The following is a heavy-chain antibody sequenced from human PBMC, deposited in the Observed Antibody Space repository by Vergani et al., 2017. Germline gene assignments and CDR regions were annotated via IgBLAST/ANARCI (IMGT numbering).Heavy chain of an antibody. J-gene: IGHJ5*02. CDR2: INPSGGST. Sequence: QVQLVQSGAEVKKPGASVKVSCKASGYTFTSYYMHWVRQAPGQGLEWMGIINPSGGSTSYAQKFQGRVTMTRDTSTSTVYIELSSLRSEDTAVYYCARGPLADIVVVPAATGAHWFDPWGQGTLVTVSS. CDR3: ARGPLADIVVVPAATGAHWFDP. D-gene: IGHD2-2*01. V-gene: IGHV1-46*03. CDR1: GYTFTSYY.